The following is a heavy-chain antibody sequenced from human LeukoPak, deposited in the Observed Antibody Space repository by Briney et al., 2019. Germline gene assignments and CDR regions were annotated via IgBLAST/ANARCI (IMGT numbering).Heavy chain of an antibody. Sequence: SETLSLTCTVSGGSISSYYWSWIRQPPGKGLEWIGYIYYSGSTNYNPSLKSRVTISVDTSKNQFSLKLSSVTAADTAVYYCARTAGHCSAGTCYPYYFDYWGQGTLVTVSS. CDR1: GGSISSYY. D-gene: IGHD2-15*01. J-gene: IGHJ4*02. V-gene: IGHV4-59*01. CDR3: ARTAGHCSAGTCYPYYFDY. CDR2: IYYSGST.